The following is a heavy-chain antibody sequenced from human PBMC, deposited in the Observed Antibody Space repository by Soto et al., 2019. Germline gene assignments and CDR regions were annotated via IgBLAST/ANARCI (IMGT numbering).Heavy chain of an antibody. CDR2: IYNSGST. J-gene: IGHJ4*02. D-gene: IGHD2-2*01. Sequence: SETLSLTCTVSGGSISSYYWSWIRQSPGKGLAWIGYIYNSGSTNYNPSLKSRVTISVDTSKNQFSLKVISVTAADTAVYYCAGGGVVPAASVDYWGQGTLVTVSS. V-gene: IGHV4-59*01. CDR3: AGGGVVPAASVDY. CDR1: GGSISSYY.